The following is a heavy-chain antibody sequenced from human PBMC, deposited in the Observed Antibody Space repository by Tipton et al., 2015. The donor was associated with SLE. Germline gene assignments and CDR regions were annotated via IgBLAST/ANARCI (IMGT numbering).Heavy chain of an antibody. CDR2: IYSGDYT. CDR1: GFPFKSYG. D-gene: IGHD1-1*01. J-gene: IGHJ4*02. V-gene: IGHV3-23*03. Sequence: SLRLSCAASGFPFKSYGMSWVRQAPGKGLEWVSLIYSGDYTYYADSVKGRVTISRDDSRNTLYLQMRSLRAEDTATYYCAKRGQLGGFDSWGQGALVIVSS. CDR3: AKRGQLGGFDS.